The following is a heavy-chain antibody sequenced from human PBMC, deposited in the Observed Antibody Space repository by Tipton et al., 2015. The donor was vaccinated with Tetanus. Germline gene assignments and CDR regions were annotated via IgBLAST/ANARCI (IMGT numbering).Heavy chain of an antibody. Sequence: TLSLTCAVYAGSFSGYYWTWIRQSPGEGLEWIGEINHSGSTNYNPSLKSRVTMSVDTSRDQFSLKLKSVTAADTAVYFCARHYDTSGYYFVWGQGVLVTVSS. D-gene: IGHD3-22*01. CDR3: ARHYDTSGYYFV. V-gene: IGHV4-34*01. J-gene: IGHJ4*02. CDR2: INHSGST. CDR1: AGSFSGYY.